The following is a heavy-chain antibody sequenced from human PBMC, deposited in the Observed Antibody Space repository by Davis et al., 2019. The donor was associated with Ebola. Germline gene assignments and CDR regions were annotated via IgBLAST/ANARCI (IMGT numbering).Heavy chain of an antibody. D-gene: IGHD3-16*02. CDR3: AGGSYDYVWGSYRYDAFDI. J-gene: IGHJ3*02. Sequence: GESLKISCAASGFTFSDYYMSWIRQAPGEGLEWVSYISSSGSTIYYADSVKGRFTISRDNAKNSLYLQMNSLRAEDTAVYYCAGGSYDYVWGSYRYDAFDIWGQGTMVTVSS. CDR1: GFTFSDYY. V-gene: IGHV3-11*04. CDR2: ISSSGSTI.